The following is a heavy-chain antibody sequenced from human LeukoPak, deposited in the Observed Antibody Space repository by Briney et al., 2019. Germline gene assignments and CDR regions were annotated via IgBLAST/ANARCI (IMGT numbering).Heavy chain of an antibody. J-gene: IGHJ4*02. CDR1: GLTFSSYA. Sequence: GGSLRLSCSASGLTFSSYAMHWARQAPGKGLEYVSGISSNGDSTYYADSVKGRFTISRDNSKNTLYLQMSSLKTEDTAVYYCVKACSSDYYFDYWGQRTLVTVSS. CDR3: VKACSSDYYFDY. V-gene: IGHV3-64D*06. D-gene: IGHD6-25*01. CDR2: ISSNGDST.